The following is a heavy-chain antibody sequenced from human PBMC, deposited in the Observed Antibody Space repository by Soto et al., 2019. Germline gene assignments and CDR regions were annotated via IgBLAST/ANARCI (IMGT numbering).Heavy chain of an antibody. CDR1: GGSIRSYY. D-gene: IGHD1-20*01. CDR3: ARGARITGTKSNWFDP. J-gene: IGHJ5*02. CDR2: IYYSGST. V-gene: IGHV4-59*01. Sequence: PSETLSLTCTVSGGSIRSYYWSWIRQPPGKGLEWIGYIYYSGSTNYNPSLKSRVTISVDTSKNQFSLKLSSVAAADTAVYYCARGARITGTKSNWFDPWGQGTLVTVSS.